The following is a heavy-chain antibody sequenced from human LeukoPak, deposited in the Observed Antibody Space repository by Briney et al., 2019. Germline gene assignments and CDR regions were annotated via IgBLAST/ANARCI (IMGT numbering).Heavy chain of an antibody. D-gene: IGHD6-13*01. Sequence: ASVKVSCKASKYTLTDHDIHWVRQAPGQRLEWMGWINPGNGNTKYSQKFQGRVTITRDTSASIAYMELSSLRSEDTAVYYCARASPSWYLFDPWGQGTLVTVSS. CDR1: KYTLTDHD. CDR3: ARASPSWYLFDP. J-gene: IGHJ5*02. CDR2: INPGNGNT. V-gene: IGHV1-3*01.